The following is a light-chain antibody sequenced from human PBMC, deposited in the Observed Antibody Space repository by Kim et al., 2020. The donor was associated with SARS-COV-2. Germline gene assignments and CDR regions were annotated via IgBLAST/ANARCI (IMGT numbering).Light chain of an antibody. CDR2: DSS. J-gene: IGKJ5*01. CDR1: QSINTN. CDR3: QQYHAWPPIT. V-gene: IGKV3-15*01. Sequence: SPGERATLSCRASQSINTNLAWYQHKPGQTPRLLIYDSSSRATGVLDRCSGSGSGTEFTLTISSLQSEDFAIYYCQQYHAWPPITFGQGTRLEIK.